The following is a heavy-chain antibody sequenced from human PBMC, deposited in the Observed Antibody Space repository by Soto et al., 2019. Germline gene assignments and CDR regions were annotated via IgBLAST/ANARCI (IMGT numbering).Heavy chain of an antibody. Sequence: QVQLVQSGAEVKKPGSSVKVSCKASGGTFSNYAISWVRQAPGQGLEWMGGIIPIFTTTKYAQKFQGRVTFTADESTSTAYMELRSLRSEDTAVYYCAIEYSSSPPYYPIGYWGQGTLVTVSS. D-gene: IGHD6-6*01. CDR1: GGTFSNYA. CDR2: IIPIFTTT. J-gene: IGHJ4*02. V-gene: IGHV1-69*01. CDR3: AIEYSSSPPYYPIGY.